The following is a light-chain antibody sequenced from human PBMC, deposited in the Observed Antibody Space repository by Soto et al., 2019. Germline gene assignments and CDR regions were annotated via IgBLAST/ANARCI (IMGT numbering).Light chain of an antibody. CDR2: SNT. Sequence: QSVLTQPPSASGTPGQRVSISCSGSSSNIEINYVYWYKQLPGTAPQLLIYSNTQRPSGVPDRFSGSKSGTSASLAITGLQAEDEADYYCQSYGGSLSVYVFGTGTKVTVL. V-gene: IGLV1-47*02. CDR1: SSNIEINY. J-gene: IGLJ1*01. CDR3: QSYGGSLSVYV.